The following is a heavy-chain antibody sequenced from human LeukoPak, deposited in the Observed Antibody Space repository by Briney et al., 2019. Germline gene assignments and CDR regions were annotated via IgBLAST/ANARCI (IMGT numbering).Heavy chain of an antibody. D-gene: IGHD1-26*01. J-gene: IGHJ3*02. CDR2: INHSGST. CDR1: GGSFSGYY. CDR3: ATGPWSGSYFRRPRVAFDI. Sequence: SETLSLTCAVYGGSFSGYYWSWIRQPPGKGLEWIGEINHSGSTNYNPSLKSRVTISVDTSKNQFSLRLSSVTAADTAVYHCATGPWSGSYFRRPRVAFDIWGQGTMVTVSS. V-gene: IGHV4-34*01.